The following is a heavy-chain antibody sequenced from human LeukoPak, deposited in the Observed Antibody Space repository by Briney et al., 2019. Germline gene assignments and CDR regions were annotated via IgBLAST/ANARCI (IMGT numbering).Heavy chain of an antibody. CDR1: GYTFTSYY. V-gene: IGHV1-46*03. D-gene: IGHD3-3*01. CDR3: ARVYPRYYDFWSGYFGGDAFDI. Sequence: ASVKVSCKASGYTFTSYYMHWVRQAPGQGLEWMGIINPSGGSTSYAEKFQGRVTMTRDTSTSTVYMELSSLRSEDTAVYYCARVYPRYYDFWSGYFGGDAFDIWGQGTMVTVSS. J-gene: IGHJ3*02. CDR2: INPSGGST.